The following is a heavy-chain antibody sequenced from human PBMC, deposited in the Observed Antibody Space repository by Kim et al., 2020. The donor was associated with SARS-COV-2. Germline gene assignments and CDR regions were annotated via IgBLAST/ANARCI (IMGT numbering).Heavy chain of an antibody. CDR2: IIPIFGTA. D-gene: IGHD6-13*01. Sequence: SVKVSCKASGGTFSSYAISWVRQAPGQGLEWMGGIIPIFGTANYAQKFQGRVTITADESTSTAYMELSSLRSEDTAVYYCARERIIAAAVRGGFDPWGQGTLVTVSS. J-gene: IGHJ5*02. CDR3: ARERIIAAAVRGGFDP. V-gene: IGHV1-69*13. CDR1: GGTFSSYA.